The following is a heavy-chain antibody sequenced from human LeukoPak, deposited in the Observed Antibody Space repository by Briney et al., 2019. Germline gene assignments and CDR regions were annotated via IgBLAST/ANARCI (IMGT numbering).Heavy chain of an antibody. Sequence: GGSLRLSCAASGFTFDDYGMSWVRQAPGKGLEWVANIKQDGSEKDYVDSLKGRFTISRDNAKNSVYLQVNSLRAEDTGVYYCARIGYRSSSFDYWGQGTLVTVSS. CDR1: GFTFDDYG. J-gene: IGHJ4*02. CDR3: ARIGYRSSSFDY. CDR2: IKQDGSEK. D-gene: IGHD6-13*01. V-gene: IGHV3-7*01.